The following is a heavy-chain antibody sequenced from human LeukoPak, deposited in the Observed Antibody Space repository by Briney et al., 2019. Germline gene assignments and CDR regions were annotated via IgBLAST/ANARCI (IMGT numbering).Heavy chain of an antibody. CDR3: ARGVNAARSPYSRRYYYYYMDV. V-gene: IGHV4-39*07. Sequence: ASESLSLTCTVSGGSISSSSYYWGWIRQPPGKGLEWIGSIYYSGSTYYNPSLKSRVTISVDTSKNQFSLKLSSVTAADTAVYYCARGVNAARSPYSRRYYYYYMDVWGKGTTVTVSS. D-gene: IGHD6-6*01. CDR1: GGSISSSSYY. CDR2: IYYSGST. J-gene: IGHJ6*03.